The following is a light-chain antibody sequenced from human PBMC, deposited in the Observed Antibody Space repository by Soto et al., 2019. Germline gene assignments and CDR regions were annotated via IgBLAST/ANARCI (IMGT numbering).Light chain of an antibody. J-gene: IGLJ2*01. CDR2: DVS. CDR1: SSDVGGYNY. V-gene: IGLV2-14*01. Sequence: QSALTQPASVSGSPGQSITISCTGTSSDVGGYNYVSWYQQHPGKAPKLMIYDVSNRPSGVSNRFSGSKSGNTASLTISGLQAEDEAAYYCSSFTCSDTEVLGGGTKLTVL. CDR3: SSFTCSDTEV.